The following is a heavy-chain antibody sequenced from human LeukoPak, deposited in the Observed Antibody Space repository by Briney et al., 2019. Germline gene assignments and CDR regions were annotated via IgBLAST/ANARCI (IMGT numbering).Heavy chain of an antibody. V-gene: IGHV3-9*01. CDR3: ARDYGSGSYKSPSYHYSYYYGMDV. D-gene: IGHD3-10*01. J-gene: IGHJ6*02. Sequence: GGSLRLSCAASGFTFDDYAMHWVRQAPVKGLEWVSGISWNSGTIGYADSVKGRFTISRDNAKNSLFLQMNSLRPEDTALYYCARDYGSGSYKSPSYHYSYYYGMDVWGQGTTVTVSS. CDR1: GFTFDDYA. CDR2: ISWNSGTI.